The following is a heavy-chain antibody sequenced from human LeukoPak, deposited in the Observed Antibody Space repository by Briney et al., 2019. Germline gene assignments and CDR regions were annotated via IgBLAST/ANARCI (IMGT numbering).Heavy chain of an antibody. D-gene: IGHD6-6*01. CDR3: ARAVGYSSSSGGLDP. CDR1: GVSFSGYY. V-gene: IGHV4-34*01. J-gene: IGHJ5*02. Sequence: SETPSLTCAVYGVSFSGYYWSWIRQPPGKGLEWIGEINHSGSTNYNPSLKSRVTISVDTSKNQFSLKLSSVTAADTAVYYCARAVGYSSSSGGLDPWGQGTLVTVSS. CDR2: INHSGST.